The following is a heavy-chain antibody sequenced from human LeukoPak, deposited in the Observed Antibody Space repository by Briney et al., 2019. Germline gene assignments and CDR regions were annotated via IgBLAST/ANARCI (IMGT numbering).Heavy chain of an antibody. V-gene: IGHV4-4*09. CDR1: GGSISSYY. D-gene: IGHD6-13*01. CDR2: IYTSGST. J-gene: IGHJ3*02. Sequence: SETLSLTCIVPGGSISSYYWSWIRQPPGKGLEWIGYIYTSGSTNYNPSLKSRVTISVDTSKNQFSLKLGSVTAADAAVYYCARHGTQQLYDAFDIWGQGTMVTVSS. CDR3: ARHGTQQLYDAFDI.